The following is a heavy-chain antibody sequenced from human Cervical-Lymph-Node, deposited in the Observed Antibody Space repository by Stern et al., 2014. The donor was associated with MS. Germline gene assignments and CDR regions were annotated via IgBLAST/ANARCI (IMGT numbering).Heavy chain of an antibody. Sequence: QLVESRGCLVQPRGSLRPSCAASGFALSRYVMNWVRPYPGKSLAWVSAISSSGGSTYYADSVKGRFTISRDSSKNTLYLQMNSLRAEDTAIYHCAKDTEQWPAQLDYWGRGTLVTVSS. CDR3: AKDTEQWPAQLDY. CDR1: GFALSRYV. V-gene: IGHV3-23*04. D-gene: IGHD6-19*01. CDR2: ISSSGGST. J-gene: IGHJ4*02.